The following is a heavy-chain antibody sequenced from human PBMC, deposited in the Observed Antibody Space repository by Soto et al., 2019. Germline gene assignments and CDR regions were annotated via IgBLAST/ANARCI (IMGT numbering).Heavy chain of an antibody. D-gene: IGHD4-4*01. CDR3: AREVTTGRFPFDY. J-gene: IGHJ4*02. Sequence: GGSLRLSCAASGFSVSNNYMTWVRQAPGKGLEWVSIIYARGDTYYEDSVKGRFTISRDNSDNTLYLQMNSLRAEDTAMYYCAREVTTGRFPFDYWGQGTLVTVSS. CDR1: GFSVSNNY. V-gene: IGHV3-53*01. CDR2: IYARGDT.